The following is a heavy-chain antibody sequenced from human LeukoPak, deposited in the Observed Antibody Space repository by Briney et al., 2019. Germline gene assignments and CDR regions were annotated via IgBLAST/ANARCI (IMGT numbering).Heavy chain of an antibody. CDR1: GFTFSDYY. CDR2: ISSSGSTI. J-gene: IGHJ3*02. Sequence: GGSLRLSCAASGFTFSDYYMSWIRQAPGKGLEWVSYISSSGSTIYYADSVKGRFTISRDNAKNSLYLQMNSLRAEDTAVYYCASSVLRFLEWSPGAFDIWGQGTKVTVSS. V-gene: IGHV3-11*04. D-gene: IGHD3-3*01. CDR3: ASSVLRFLEWSPGAFDI.